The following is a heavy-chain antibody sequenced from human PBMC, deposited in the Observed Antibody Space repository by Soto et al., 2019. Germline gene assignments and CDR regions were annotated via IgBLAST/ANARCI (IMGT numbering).Heavy chain of an antibody. Sequence: GGSLRLSCAASGLTFSSHGMSWVRQAPGKGLEWVSGISGSGKNTYYADSVKGRFSISRDNSKNTLYLQMNSLRAADTALYYCAKVWGYSFVYLNYNAMDVWGQGTTVTVSS. D-gene: IGHD5-18*01. V-gene: IGHV3-23*01. CDR1: GLTFSSHG. J-gene: IGHJ6*02. CDR2: ISGSGKNT. CDR3: AKVWGYSFVYLNYNAMDV.